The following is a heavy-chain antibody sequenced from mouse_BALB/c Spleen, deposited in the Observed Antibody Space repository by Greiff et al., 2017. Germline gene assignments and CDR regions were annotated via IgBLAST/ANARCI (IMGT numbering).Heavy chain of an antibody. CDR2: IDPANGNT. D-gene: IGHD2-1*01. CDR3: YGNSAWFAY. V-gene: IGHV14-3*02. Sequence: VQLKESGAELVKPGASVKLSCTASGFNIKDTYMHWVKQRPEQGLEWIGRIDPANGNTKYDPKFQGKATITADTSSNTAYLQLSSLTSEDTAVYYCYGNSAWFAYWGQGTLVTVSA. CDR1: GFNIKDTY. J-gene: IGHJ3*01.